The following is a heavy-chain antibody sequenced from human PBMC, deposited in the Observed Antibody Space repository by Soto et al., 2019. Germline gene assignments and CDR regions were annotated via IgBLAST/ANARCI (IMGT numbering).Heavy chain of an antibody. Sequence: SETLSLTCAVSGGSISVGNWWSWVRQPPGKGLEWIGEIYHSGSTNYNPSLKSRLTISADKSKNQFSLKLTSVTAADTAVYYCARSNYGDYGYYYYGMDFWGQGTTVTVSS. V-gene: IGHV4-4*02. CDR1: GGSISVGNW. D-gene: IGHD4-17*01. CDR2: IYHSGST. CDR3: ARSNYGDYGYYYYGMDF. J-gene: IGHJ6*02.